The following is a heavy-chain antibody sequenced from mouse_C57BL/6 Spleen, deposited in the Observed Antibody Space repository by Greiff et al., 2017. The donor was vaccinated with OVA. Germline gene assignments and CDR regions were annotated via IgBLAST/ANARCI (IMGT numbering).Heavy chain of an antibody. V-gene: IGHV7-1*01. D-gene: IGHD2-3*01. CDR3: ARDAGYDGYYAMDY. CDR2: SRNKANDYTT. CDR1: GFTFSDFY. Sequence: EVNVVESGGGLVQSGRSLRLSCATSGFTFSDFYMEWVRQAPGKGLEWIAASRNKANDYTTEYSASVKGRFIVSRDTSQSILYLQMNALRAEDTAIYYCARDAGYDGYYAMDYWGQGTSVTVSS. J-gene: IGHJ4*01.